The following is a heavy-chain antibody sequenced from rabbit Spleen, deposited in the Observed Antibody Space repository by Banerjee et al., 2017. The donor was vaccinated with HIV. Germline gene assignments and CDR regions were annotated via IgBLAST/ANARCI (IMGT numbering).Heavy chain of an antibody. D-gene: IGHD4-1*01. Sequence: QEQLVESGGGLVQPEGSLTLTCTVSGFSFSNSYWICWVRQAPGKGLEWITCIYVGSSSNTYYASWAKGRFTISKASSTTVTLQMTSLTAADTATYFCARDLAGVIGWNFNLWGPGTLVTVS. J-gene: IGHJ4*01. CDR3: ARDLAGVIGWNFNL. CDR2: IYVGSSSNT. V-gene: IGHV1S45*01. CDR1: GFSFSNSYW.